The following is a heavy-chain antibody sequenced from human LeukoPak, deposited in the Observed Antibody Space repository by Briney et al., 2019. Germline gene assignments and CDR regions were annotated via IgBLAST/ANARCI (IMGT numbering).Heavy chain of an antibody. CDR2: IDYSGST. D-gene: IGHD1-26*01. V-gene: IGHV4-59*08. CDR3: AGTGATTSFDY. J-gene: IGHJ4*02. Sequence: SETLSLTCTVSGGSISSYYWSWIRQPPGKGLEWIGYIDYSGSTNYNPSLQSRVTISVDTSKYQFSLKLSSVTAADTAVYYCAGTGATTSFDYWGQGTLVTVSS. CDR1: GGSISSYY.